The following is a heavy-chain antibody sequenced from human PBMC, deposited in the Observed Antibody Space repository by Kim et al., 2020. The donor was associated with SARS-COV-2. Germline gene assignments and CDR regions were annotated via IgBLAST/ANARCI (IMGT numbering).Heavy chain of an antibody. D-gene: IGHD6-25*01. V-gene: IGHV3-72*01. CDR1: GFTFTDHY. CDR3: ARDTAAAMDV. J-gene: IGHJ6*02. CDR2: TTSKGNIYTT. Sequence: GGSLRLSCAASGFTFTDHYMDWVRQAPGKGLEWPSRTTSKGNIYTTYAPSVKGRFIVSRENSKNSLYLQMNSLKTEDTAVYYCARDTAAAMDVWGQGTTV.